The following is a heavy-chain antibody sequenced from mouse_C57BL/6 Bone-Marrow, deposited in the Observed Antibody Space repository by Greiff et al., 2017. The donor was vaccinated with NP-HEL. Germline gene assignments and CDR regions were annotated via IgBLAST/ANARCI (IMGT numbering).Heavy chain of an antibody. V-gene: IGHV1-69*01. J-gene: IGHJ3*01. CDR2: IDPSDSYT. CDR1: GYTFTSYW. CDR3: ARSPPTGWFAY. Sequence: VQLVESGAELVMPGASVKLSCKASGYTFTSYWMHWVKQRPGQGLEWIGEIDPSDSYTNYNQKFKGKSTLTVDKSSSTAYMQLSSLTSEDSAVYYCARSPPTGWFAYWGQGTLVTVSA. D-gene: IGHD4-1*02.